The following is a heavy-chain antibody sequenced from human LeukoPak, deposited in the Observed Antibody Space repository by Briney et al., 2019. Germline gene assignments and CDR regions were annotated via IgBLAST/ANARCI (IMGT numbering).Heavy chain of an antibody. Sequence: LETLSLTCAVYGGSFSGYYWSWIRQPPGKGLEWIGEINHSGSTNYNPSLKSRVTISVDTSKNQFSLKLSSVTAADTAVYYCARVGYDSSGYSSYWGQGTLVTVSS. CDR3: ARVGYDSSGYSSY. CDR1: GGSFSGYY. D-gene: IGHD3-22*01. V-gene: IGHV4-34*01. J-gene: IGHJ4*02. CDR2: INHSGST.